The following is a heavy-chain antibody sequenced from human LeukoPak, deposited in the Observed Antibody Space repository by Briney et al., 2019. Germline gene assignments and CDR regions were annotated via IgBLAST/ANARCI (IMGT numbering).Heavy chain of an antibody. CDR1: GFTFSSYA. Sequence: PGGSLRLSCSVSGFTFSSYAMHWVRQAPGKGLEYVSGISGNGGSTYYADSVKGRFTISRDNSKNTLFLQLSSLRDEDTAVYYCVKERSSGWYDFDYWGQGTLVTVSS. J-gene: IGHJ4*02. V-gene: IGHV3-64D*06. D-gene: IGHD6-19*01. CDR3: VKERSSGWYDFDY. CDR2: ISGNGGST.